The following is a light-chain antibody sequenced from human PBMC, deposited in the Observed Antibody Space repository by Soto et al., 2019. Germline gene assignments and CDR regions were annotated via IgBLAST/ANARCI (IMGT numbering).Light chain of an antibody. Sequence: EIVLTQSPATLSLSPGDRATLSCRASQSVGSYLGWYQQRPGQAPRLLIYDASNRATGIPARFSGSGSGTDFTLTISSLEPEDFALYYCQQRSDWPSTFGGGTKVEIK. V-gene: IGKV3-11*01. CDR1: QSVGSY. J-gene: IGKJ4*01. CDR3: QQRSDWPST. CDR2: DAS.